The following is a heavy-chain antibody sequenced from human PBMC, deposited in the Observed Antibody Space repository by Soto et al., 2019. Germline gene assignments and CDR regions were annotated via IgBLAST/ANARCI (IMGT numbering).Heavy chain of an antibody. CDR2: IYYSGST. V-gene: IGHV4-31*03. Sequence: SETLSLTCTVSGGSISSGGYYWSWIRQHPGKGLEWIGYIYYSGSTYYKPSLKSRVTISVDTSKNQFSLKLSSVTAADTAVYYCARGPGTMAKIDYWGQGTLVTVSS. CDR3: ARGPGTMAKIDY. J-gene: IGHJ4*02. D-gene: IGHD3-10*01. CDR1: GGSISSGGYY.